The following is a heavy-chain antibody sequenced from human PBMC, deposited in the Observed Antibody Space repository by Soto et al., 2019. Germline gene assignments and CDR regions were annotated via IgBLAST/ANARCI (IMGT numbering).Heavy chain of an antibody. CDR1: EFTFRSYS. D-gene: IGHD5-12*01. V-gene: IGHV3-23*01. J-gene: IGHJ4*02. CDR3: ANKARVATNLFDY. Sequence: PGGPLILSCASSEFTFRSYSMSWIRQAPGKGLEWVSAISGSGGSTYYADSVKGRFTISRDNSKNTLYLQMNSLRAEDTAVYYCANKARVATNLFDYWGQGTLVTVSS. CDR2: ISGSGGST.